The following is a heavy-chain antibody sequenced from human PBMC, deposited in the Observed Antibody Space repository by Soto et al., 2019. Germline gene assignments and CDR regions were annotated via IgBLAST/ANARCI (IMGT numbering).Heavy chain of an antibody. J-gene: IGHJ4*02. V-gene: IGHV1-8*01. CDR1: GYTFTSYE. D-gene: IGHD6-19*01. CDR3: ARGQRWGVAVAGGGDY. CDR2: MNPNSGTT. Sequence: QVQLVQSGAEVKKPGASVKVSRKASGYTFTSYEVNWVRQAIGEGLEWMGWMNPNSGTTGYTQKFQGRVSMTRDTSISTAYMELSRLTSEDTAVYYCARGQRWGVAVAGGGDYWGQGTLVSVSS.